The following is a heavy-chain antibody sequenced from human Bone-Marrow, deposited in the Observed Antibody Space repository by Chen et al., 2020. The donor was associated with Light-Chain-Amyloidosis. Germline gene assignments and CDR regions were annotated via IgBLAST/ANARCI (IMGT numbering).Heavy chain of an antibody. CDR1: GGSVTGYY. J-gene: IGHJ5*02. V-gene: IGHV4-59*02. CDR2: IYYTGIT. D-gene: IGHD6-19*01. Sequence: QVQLQESGPGLVKPSETLSLTCTVSGGSVTGYYWMWVRQPPGKGLEWIGDIYYTGITRYNPSLKSRVTISIDTSENEFSLRVNSVTAADTAVYFCAKYGQQWAWGQGTLVTVPS. CDR3: AKYGQQWA.